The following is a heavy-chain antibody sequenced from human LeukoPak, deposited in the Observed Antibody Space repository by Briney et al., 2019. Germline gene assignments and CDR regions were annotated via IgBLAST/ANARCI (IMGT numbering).Heavy chain of an antibody. V-gene: IGHV3-20*04. CDR1: GFAFDEHG. CDR2: INWSGGST. CDR3: ARAPITSPFYFDY. Sequence: GGSLRLSCTASGFAFDEHGMSWVRQVPGKGLEWVSGINWSGGSTGYADPLRGRFTISRDNAKDSLYLQMDSLRAEDTALYYCARAPITSPFYFDYWGQGTLVTVSS. D-gene: IGHD2-2*01. J-gene: IGHJ4*02.